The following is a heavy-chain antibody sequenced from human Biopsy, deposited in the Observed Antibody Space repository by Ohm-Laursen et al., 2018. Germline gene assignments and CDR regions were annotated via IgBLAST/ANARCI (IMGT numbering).Heavy chain of an antibody. CDR3: TKAGSQDGFDI. V-gene: IGHV3-23*01. D-gene: IGHD3-10*01. CDR2: ISGSGDTA. J-gene: IGHJ3*02. Sequence: SLRLSCSASGFTFASYAMRWVRQAPGKGLEWVSLISGSGDTAYYPDSVKGRFTISRDNSKNTLYLEMNSLRTEETAKYYCTKAGSQDGFDIWGPGTMVTVSS. CDR1: GFTFASYA.